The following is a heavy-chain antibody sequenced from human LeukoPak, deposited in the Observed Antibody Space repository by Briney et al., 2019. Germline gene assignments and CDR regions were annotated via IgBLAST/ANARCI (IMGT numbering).Heavy chain of an antibody. V-gene: IGHV1-2*02. D-gene: IGHD3-22*01. CDR2: INPNSGGT. CDR1: GYTFTGYY. Sequence: VASVKVSCKASGYTFTGYYMHWVRQAPGQGPEWMGWINPNSGGTNYAQKFQGRVTMTRDTSISTAYMELSRLRSDDTAVYYCARDRRDDYYDTAEVGYFQHWGQGTLVTVSS. CDR3: ARDRRDDYYDTAEVGYFQH. J-gene: IGHJ1*01.